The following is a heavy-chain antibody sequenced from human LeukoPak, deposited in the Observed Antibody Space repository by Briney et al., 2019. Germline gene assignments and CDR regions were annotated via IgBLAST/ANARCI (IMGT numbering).Heavy chain of an antibody. Sequence: SETLSLTCAVSGYSISSGYYWGWIRQPPGKGLEWIGSIYHSGSTYYNPSPKSRVTISVDTSKNQFSLKLSSVTAADTAVYYCARPIVLMVYASPPIAFDIWGQGTTVTVSS. V-gene: IGHV4-38-2*01. D-gene: IGHD2-8*01. CDR1: GYSISSGYY. J-gene: IGHJ3*02. CDR2: IYHSGST. CDR3: ARPIVLMVYASPPIAFDI.